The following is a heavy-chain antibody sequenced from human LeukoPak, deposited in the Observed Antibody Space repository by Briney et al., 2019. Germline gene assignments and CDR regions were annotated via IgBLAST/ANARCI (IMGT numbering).Heavy chain of an antibody. D-gene: IGHD3-22*01. J-gene: IGHJ4*02. Sequence: SSETLSLTCTVSGGSISSSSYYWGWVRQAPGKGLEWVSSISSSSSYIYYADSVKGRFTISRDNAKNSLYLQMNSLRAEDTAVYYCARDPIPDYYDSSGYYPFDYWGQGTLVTVSS. CDR3: ARDPIPDYYDSSGYYPFDY. CDR1: GGSISSSSYY. CDR2: ISSSSSYI. V-gene: IGHV3-21*01.